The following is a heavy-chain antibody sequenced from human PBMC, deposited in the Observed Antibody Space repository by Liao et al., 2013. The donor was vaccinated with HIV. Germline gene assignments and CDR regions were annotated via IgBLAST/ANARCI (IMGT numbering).Heavy chain of an antibody. Sequence: QVQLQQWGAGLLKPSETLSLTCAVYGGSFSGYYWSWIRQPPGKGLEWIGSIYYSGSTYYNPSLKSRVTISVDTSKNQFSLKLTYVTAADTAVYYCARGSRLRLGLVDYWGQGNLVTVSS. V-gene: IGHV4-34*01. D-gene: IGHD3-16*01. CDR2: IYYSGST. CDR3: ARGSRLRLGLVDY. J-gene: IGHJ4*02. CDR1: GGSFSGYY.